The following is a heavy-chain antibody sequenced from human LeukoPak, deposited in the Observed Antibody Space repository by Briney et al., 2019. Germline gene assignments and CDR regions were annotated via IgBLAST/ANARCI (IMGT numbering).Heavy chain of an antibody. CDR1: GGSITGSTYY. CDR3: ARHDYDSSGHRRDYYFDY. Sequence: SETLSLTRTVSGGSITGSTYYWGWIRQPPGKGLEWIVSVIHSGTTYYNPSLRSRVIVSMDTSKKQFSLRLSSVTAADTAVYYCARHDYDSSGHRRDYYFDYWSQGTLVTVSS. CDR2: VIHSGTT. D-gene: IGHD3-22*01. V-gene: IGHV4-39*01. J-gene: IGHJ4*02.